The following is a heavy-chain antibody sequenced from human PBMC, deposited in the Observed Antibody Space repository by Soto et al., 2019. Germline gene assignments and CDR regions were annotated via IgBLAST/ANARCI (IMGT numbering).Heavy chain of an antibody. D-gene: IGHD5-12*01. J-gene: IGHJ5*02. Sequence: QVQLVQSGAEVKKPGSSVKVSCKASGGTFSSYAISWVRQAPGQGLEWMGGIIPIFGTANYAQKFQGRVRITADESTSTAYRELSSLRSEDTAVYYCASSRDGSPRFDPWGQGTLVTVSS. CDR1: GGTFSSYA. V-gene: IGHV1-69*12. CDR2: IIPIFGTA. CDR3: ASSRDGSPRFDP.